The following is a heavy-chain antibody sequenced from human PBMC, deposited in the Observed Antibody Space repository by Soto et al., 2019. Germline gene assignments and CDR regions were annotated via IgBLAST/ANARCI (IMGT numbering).Heavy chain of an antibody. D-gene: IGHD1-1*01. J-gene: IGHJ4*02. CDR2: ISPYNGNT. CDR3: ARGPPLPPGRLDY. Sequence: QVQLVQSGAEVKRPGASVRVSCKASGFTFITYGINWVRQAPGQGLEWMGWISPYNGNTNYAQKFQGRVTMTTDTSTSTAYMELRSLRSDDTAVYYCARGPPLPPGRLDYWGQGTLVTVSS. CDR1: GFTFITYG. V-gene: IGHV1-18*01.